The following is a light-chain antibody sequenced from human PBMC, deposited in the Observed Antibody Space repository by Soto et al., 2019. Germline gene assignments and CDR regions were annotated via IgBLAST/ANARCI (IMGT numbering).Light chain of an antibody. CDR1: QNINNY. V-gene: IGKV1-33*01. J-gene: IGKJ5*01. CDR3: QQYENLPT. CDR2: DAS. Sequence: DIQMTQSPSSLSASVGDRVTITCQASQNINNYLNCYPQKPGRAPKLLIYDASNLEAGVPSRFRGSGSGTDFTFTISRLQPEDIATYYCQQYENLPTFGQGTRLEIK.